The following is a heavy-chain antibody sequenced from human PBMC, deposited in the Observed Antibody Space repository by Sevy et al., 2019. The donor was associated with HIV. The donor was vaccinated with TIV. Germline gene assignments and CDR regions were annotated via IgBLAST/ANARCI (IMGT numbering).Heavy chain of an antibody. V-gene: IGHV4-4*07. CDR1: GGSISSYY. CDR2: IYTSGST. J-gene: IGHJ6*02. Sequence: SETLSLTCTVSGGSISSYYWSWIRQPAGKGLEWIGGIYTSGSTNYNPSLKSRVTTSVDTSKNQFSLKLSSVTAADTAVDYWARDSYDFWRGVYGMDVWGQGTTVTVSS. D-gene: IGHD3-3*01. CDR3: ARDSYDFWRGVYGMDV.